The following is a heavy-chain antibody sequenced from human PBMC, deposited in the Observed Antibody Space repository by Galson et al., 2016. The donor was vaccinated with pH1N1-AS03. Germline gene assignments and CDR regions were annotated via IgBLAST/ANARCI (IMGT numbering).Heavy chain of an antibody. CDR1: GGIFSNYA. CDR3: SREVPSGPREVQGLQNYGMDV. V-gene: IGHV1-69*13. CDR2: IIPMLGTA. Sequence: SVKVSCKASGGIFSNYAISWVRQAPGQGLEWMGGIIPMLGTANYAQKFQGRVTITADESTRTAYMELSSLTSEDTAVYYCSREVPSGPREVQGLQNYGMDVWGQGTTVTV. J-gene: IGHJ6*02.